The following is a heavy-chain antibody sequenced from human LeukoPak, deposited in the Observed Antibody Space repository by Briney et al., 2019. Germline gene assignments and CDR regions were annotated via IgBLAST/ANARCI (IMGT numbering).Heavy chain of an antibody. J-gene: IGHJ3*02. D-gene: IGHD1-26*01. CDR3: ARPRVGATGDDAFDI. Sequence: SETLSLTCTVSGGSISSSSYYWGWIRQPPGTGLEWIGSIYYSGSTYYNPSLKSRVTISVDTSKNQFSLKLSSVTAAGTAVYYCARPRVGATGDDAFDIWGQGTMVTVSS. V-gene: IGHV4-39*01. CDR2: IYYSGST. CDR1: GGSISSSSYY.